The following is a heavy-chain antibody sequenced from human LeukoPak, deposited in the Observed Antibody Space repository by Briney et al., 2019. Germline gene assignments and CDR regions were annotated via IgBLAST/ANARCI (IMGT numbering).Heavy chain of an antibody. V-gene: IGHV1-8*01. D-gene: IGHD3-22*01. CDR3: ARSSTMIVVDYYFDY. CDR1: GYTFTSYD. J-gene: IGHJ4*02. Sequence: ASVKVSCKASGYTFTSYDINWVRRATGQGLEWMGWMNPNSGNTGYAQKFQGRVTMTRNTSISTAYMELSSLRSEDTAVYYCARSSTMIVVDYYFDYWGQGTLVTVSS. CDR2: MNPNSGNT.